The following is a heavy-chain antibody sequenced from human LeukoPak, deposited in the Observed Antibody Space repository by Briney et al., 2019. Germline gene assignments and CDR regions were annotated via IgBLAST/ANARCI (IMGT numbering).Heavy chain of an antibody. D-gene: IGHD5-12*01. Sequence: SETLSLTCTVSGGSISSYYWSWIRQPPGKGLEGIGYIYYSGSTNYNPSLKSRVTISVDTSKNQFSLKLSSVTAADTAVYYCARDKVATMRYYYYGMDVWGQGTTVTVSS. V-gene: IGHV4-59*01. CDR2: IYYSGST. J-gene: IGHJ6*02. CDR1: GGSISSYY. CDR3: ARDKVATMRYYYYGMDV.